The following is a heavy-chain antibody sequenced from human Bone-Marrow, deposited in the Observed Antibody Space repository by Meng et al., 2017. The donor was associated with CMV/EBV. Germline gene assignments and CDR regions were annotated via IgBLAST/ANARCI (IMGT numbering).Heavy chain of an antibody. J-gene: IGHJ3*02. CDR2: IYYSGST. CDR3: ARQFYDGAFDI. CDR1: GGSISNYY. V-gene: IGHV4-59*01. Sequence: SETLSLTCTVSGGSISNYYWGWIRQPPGKGLEWIGYIYYSGSTNYIPSLKSRVTISVDTSKNQFSLKLSSVTAADTAVYYCARQFYDGAFDIWGQGTMVTVSS. D-gene: IGHD2/OR15-2a*01.